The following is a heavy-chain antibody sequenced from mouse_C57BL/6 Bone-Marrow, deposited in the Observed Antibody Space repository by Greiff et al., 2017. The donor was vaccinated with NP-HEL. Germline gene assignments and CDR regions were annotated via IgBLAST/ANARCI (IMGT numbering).Heavy chain of an antibody. Sequence: VQLQESGAELVRPGTSVKLSCKASGYTFTSYWMHWVKQRPGQGLEWIGVIDPSDSYTNYNQKFKGKATLTVDTSSSTAYMQLSSLTSEDSAVYYCARDYYGSSGAYWGQGTLVTVSA. CDR3: ARDYYGSSGAY. CDR1: GYTFTSYW. V-gene: IGHV1-59*01. CDR2: IDPSDSYT. J-gene: IGHJ3*01. D-gene: IGHD1-1*01.